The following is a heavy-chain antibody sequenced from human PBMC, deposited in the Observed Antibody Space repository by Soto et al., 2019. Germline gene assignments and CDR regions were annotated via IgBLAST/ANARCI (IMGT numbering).Heavy chain of an antibody. V-gene: IGHV3-73*01. CDR2: MRSEVKDYAT. D-gene: IGHD3-16*01. CDR3: TTLGEWGSNSVY. J-gene: IGHJ4*02. CDR1: GFKFSAFP. Sequence: PGESLKISCAASGFKFSAFPVHCVRQASGKGLEWVGRMRSEVKDYATGYAESAKGRFTISRDDSKNTAYLQMNSLKTDDTAVYYCTTLGEWGSNSVYWGRGAPVTV.